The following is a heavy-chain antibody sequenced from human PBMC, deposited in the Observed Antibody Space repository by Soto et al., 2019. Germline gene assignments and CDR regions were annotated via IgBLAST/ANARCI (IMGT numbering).Heavy chain of an antibody. CDR3: ARDIRIQLWPHFDH. D-gene: IGHD5-18*01. V-gene: IGHV1-2*04. CDR2: INPNSGGT. CDR1: GYTFTGYY. Sequence: ASVKVSCKASGYTFTGYYMHWVRQAPGQGLEWMGWINPNSGGTNYAQKFQGWVTMTRDTSISTAYMELSRLRSDDTAVYYCARDIRIQLWPHFDHWGQGTLVTVSS. J-gene: IGHJ4*02.